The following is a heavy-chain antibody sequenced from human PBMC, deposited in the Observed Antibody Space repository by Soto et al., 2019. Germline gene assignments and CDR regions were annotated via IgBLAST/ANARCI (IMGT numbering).Heavy chain of an antibody. CDR3: ARDGRYVVVTATGFDY. CDR2: ISAYNGNT. Sequence: ASVKVSCKASGYTFTSYGISWVRQAPGQGLEWMGWISAYNGNTNYAQKLQGRVTMTTDTSTSTAYMELRSLRSDDTAVYYCARDGRYVVVTATGFDYWGQGTLVTVSS. D-gene: IGHD2-21*02. J-gene: IGHJ4*02. CDR1: GYTFTSYG. V-gene: IGHV1-18*01.